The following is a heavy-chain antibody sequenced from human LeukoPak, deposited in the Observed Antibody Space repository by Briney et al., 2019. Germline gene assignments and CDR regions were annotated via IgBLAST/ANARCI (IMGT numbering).Heavy chain of an antibody. CDR3: ATWRELLNDYYYGMDV. Sequence: ASVKVSCKVSGYTLTELSMHWVRQAPGKGLEWMGGFDPEDGETIYAQKFQGRVTMTEDTSTDTAYMELSSLRPEDTAVYYCATWRELLNDYYYGMDVWGQGTTVTVSS. CDR1: GYTLTELS. V-gene: IGHV1-24*01. D-gene: IGHD1-26*01. J-gene: IGHJ6*02. CDR2: FDPEDGET.